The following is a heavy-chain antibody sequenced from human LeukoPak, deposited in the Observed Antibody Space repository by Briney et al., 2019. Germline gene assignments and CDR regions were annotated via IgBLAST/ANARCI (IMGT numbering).Heavy chain of an antibody. V-gene: IGHV3-21*01. CDR3: ARDSVSRRIAASGVDAFDI. Sequence: PGGSLRLSCAASGFTFSGSAIHWVRQAPGKGLEWVSSISSNSLYIHYADSVKGRFTISRDNAKNSLYLQMNSLRAEDTAVYYCARDSVSRRIAASGVDAFDIWGQGTMVTVSS. D-gene: IGHD6-13*01. J-gene: IGHJ3*02. CDR1: GFTFSGSA. CDR2: ISSNSLYI.